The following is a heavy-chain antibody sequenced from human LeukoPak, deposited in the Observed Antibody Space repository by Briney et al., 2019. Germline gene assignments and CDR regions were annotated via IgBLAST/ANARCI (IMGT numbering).Heavy chain of an antibody. V-gene: IGHV3-21*01. CDR2: ISSSSSYI. Sequence: GGSLRLSCAVSGFTFSSYSMNWVRQAPGKGLEWVSSISSSSSYIYYADSVKGRFTISRDNAKNSLYLQMNSLRAEDTAVYYCARARMKGFDYWGQGTLVTVSS. J-gene: IGHJ4*02. CDR1: GFTFSSYS. CDR3: ARARMKGFDY.